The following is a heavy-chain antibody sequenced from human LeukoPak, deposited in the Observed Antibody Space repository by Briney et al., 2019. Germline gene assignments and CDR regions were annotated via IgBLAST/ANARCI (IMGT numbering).Heavy chain of an antibody. V-gene: IGHV4-4*02. CDR3: ARWHLNYFDY. CDR2: IYHSGST. J-gene: IGHJ4*02. CDR1: GGSISIGNW. Sequence: SGTLSLTCAVSGGSISIGNWWSWVRQPPGKGLEWIGEIYHSGSTNYNPSLKSRDTISVDKSKKQFSLNLSSVTAADTAVYYCARWHLNYFDYWGQGTLVTVSS.